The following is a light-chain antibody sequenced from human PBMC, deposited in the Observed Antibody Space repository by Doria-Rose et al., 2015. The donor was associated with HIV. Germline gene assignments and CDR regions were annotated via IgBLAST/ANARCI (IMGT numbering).Light chain of an antibody. CDR3: QQFDSFPRT. CDR2: GAS. J-gene: IGKJ1*01. Sequence: DIQLTQSPSFLSASVGVRVTITCRASQGISRYLAWYQQKPGNAPTLLIFGASTLQSGVPSRFSGSGSGTEFTLTISSLQPEDFATYYCQQFDSFPRTFGQGTKVELK. CDR1: QGISRY. V-gene: IGKV1-9*01.